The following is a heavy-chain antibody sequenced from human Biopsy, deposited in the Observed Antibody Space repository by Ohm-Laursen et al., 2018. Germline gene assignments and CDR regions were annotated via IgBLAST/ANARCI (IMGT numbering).Heavy chain of an antibody. Sequence: SETLSLTWAVYGESFNGYYWSRIRQTPGKGLEWIGEINHSGRTNYNPSLKSRVTISVDTSKNQFSLKVRSVTAADTAVYYCVRGVDYYDPYHYYALNVWGQGTTVTVSS. CDR2: INHSGRT. V-gene: IGHV4-34*01. J-gene: IGHJ6*02. CDR3: VRGVDYYDPYHYYALNV. CDR1: GESFNGYY. D-gene: IGHD3-22*01.